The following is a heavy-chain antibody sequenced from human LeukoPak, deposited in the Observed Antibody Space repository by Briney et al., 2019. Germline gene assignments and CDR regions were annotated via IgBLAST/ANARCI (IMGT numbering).Heavy chain of an antibody. V-gene: IGHV4-61*05. D-gene: IGHD4-11*01. CDR1: GGSISSGDYS. Sequence: SQTLSLTCTVSGGSISSGDYSWGWIRQPPGKGLEWIGYIYYSGSTNYNPSLKSRVTISVDTSKNQFSLKLSSVTAADPAVYYCARRSNYPPYYYYGMDVWGQGTTVTVSS. CDR2: IYYSGST. CDR3: ARRSNYPPYYYYGMDV. J-gene: IGHJ6*02.